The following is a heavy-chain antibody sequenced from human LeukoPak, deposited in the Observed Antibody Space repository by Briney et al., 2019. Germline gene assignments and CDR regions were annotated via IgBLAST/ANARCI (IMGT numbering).Heavy chain of an antibody. D-gene: IGHD3-22*01. Sequence: GGSLRLSCAASGFTFSDYYMSWIRQAPGKGLEWVSYISSSGSTIYYADSVKGRFTISRDNAKNSLYLQMNSLRAEDTAVYYCAREEITYYYDSSGYGEAYWGQGTLVTVSS. J-gene: IGHJ4*02. CDR3: AREEITYYYDSSGYGEAY. CDR2: ISSSGSTI. V-gene: IGHV3-11*01. CDR1: GFTFSDYY.